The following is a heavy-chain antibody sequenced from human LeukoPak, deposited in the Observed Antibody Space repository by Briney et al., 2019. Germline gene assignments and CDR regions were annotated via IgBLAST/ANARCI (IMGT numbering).Heavy chain of an antibody. J-gene: IGHJ4*02. V-gene: IGHV1-46*01. CDR3: ASGQLRIAAAGTQGLPTH. CDR1: GYTFTNYY. D-gene: IGHD6-13*01. CDR2: INPSGGGA. Sequence: GASAKVSCKASGYTFTNYYMHWVRQAPGQGLEWVGIINPSGGGASYAQEFQGRVTMTRDTSTSTVYMELNSLSSDDTAVYYCASGQLRIAAAGTQGLPTHWGQGTLVTVSS.